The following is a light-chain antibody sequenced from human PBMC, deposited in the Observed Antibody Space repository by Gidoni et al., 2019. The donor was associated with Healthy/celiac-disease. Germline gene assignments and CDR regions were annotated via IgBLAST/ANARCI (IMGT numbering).Light chain of an antibody. CDR3: QQYNTWPRLT. CDR1: QSVSSN. V-gene: IGKV3-15*01. J-gene: IGKJ4*01. Sequence: EIVMTQSPATLSVSPGERATFSCRASQSVSSNLAWYQQTPGQAPRLLIYGASTRATGIPARFSGSGSGTEFTLTISSLQSEDFAVYYCQQYNTWPRLTFGGGTKVEIK. CDR2: GAS.